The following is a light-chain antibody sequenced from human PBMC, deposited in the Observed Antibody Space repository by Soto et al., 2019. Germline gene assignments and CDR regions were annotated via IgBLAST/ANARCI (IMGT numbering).Light chain of an antibody. CDR1: SSDVGGYNY. V-gene: IGLV2-14*01. CDR2: EVS. J-gene: IGLJ1*01. Sequence: QSALTQPASVSGSPGQSITISCTGTSSDVGGYNYVSWYQQHPGKAPKLMIYEVSNRPSGVSNRFSGSKSGNTASLTISGLQAEDEADYYCSSYTSINTLVFGTGTKGTVL. CDR3: SSYTSINTLV.